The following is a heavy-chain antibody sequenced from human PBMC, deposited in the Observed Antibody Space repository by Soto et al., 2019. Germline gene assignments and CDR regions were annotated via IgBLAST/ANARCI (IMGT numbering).Heavy chain of an antibody. D-gene: IGHD5-18*01. Sequence: GGSLRLSWAAAPEFTFSHYAMHWVRQAPGKGLEWVAVISYDGRQIYHAESVKGRFTISRDNSKNTLYLRMNSLRPEDTAVYYCAKEMVDTAVAPAFYYYGMAVWGKGTTVTVSS. V-gene: IGHV3-30*18. J-gene: IGHJ6*04. CDR3: AKEMVDTAVAPAFYYYGMAV. CDR1: EFTFSHYA. CDR2: ISYDGRQI.